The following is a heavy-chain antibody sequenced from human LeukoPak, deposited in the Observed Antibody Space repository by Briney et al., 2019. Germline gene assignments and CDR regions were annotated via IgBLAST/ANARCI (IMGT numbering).Heavy chain of an antibody. J-gene: IGHJ6*03. Sequence: SETLSLTCTVSGGSISSYYWSWIRQPPGKGLEWIGYIYYSGSTNYNPSLKSRVTISVDTSKNQFSLKLSSVTAADTAVYYCARQLDGGYYYYYMDVWGKGTTVTVSS. CDR1: GGSISSYY. CDR3: ARQLDGGYYYYYMDV. CDR2: IYYSGST. V-gene: IGHV4-59*08. D-gene: IGHD1-1*01.